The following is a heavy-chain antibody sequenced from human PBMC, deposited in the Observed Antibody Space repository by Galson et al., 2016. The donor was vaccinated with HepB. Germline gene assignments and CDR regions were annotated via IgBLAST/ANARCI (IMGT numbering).Heavy chain of an antibody. CDR1: GFSLSSYG. J-gene: IGHJ4*02. CDR2: LMHVGGEK. CDR3: ARESPHIAVPVLDD. V-gene: IGHV3-30-3*01. D-gene: IGHD6-19*01. Sequence: SLRLSCAASGFSLSSYGMQWVRQAPGKGLEWVAVLMHVGGEKDYGDSVKGRFTISRDDSKNTLHLQMNSLRGDDTAVYYCARESPHIAVPVLDDWGQGTLVTVSS.